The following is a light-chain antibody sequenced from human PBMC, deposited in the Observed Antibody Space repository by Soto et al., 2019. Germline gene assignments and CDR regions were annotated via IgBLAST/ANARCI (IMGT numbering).Light chain of an antibody. V-gene: IGKV3-15*01. J-gene: IGKJ5*01. CDR1: QSVSSN. CDR2: GAS. Sequence: EIVMTQSPATLSVSPGERATLSCRASQSVSSNLAWYQQKPGQAPRLLIYGASTRATGIPARFSGSGSGTEFTLTISSLQSEDFTVYYCQQYGNWPPITFSQGHGWRLN. CDR3: QQYGNWPPIT.